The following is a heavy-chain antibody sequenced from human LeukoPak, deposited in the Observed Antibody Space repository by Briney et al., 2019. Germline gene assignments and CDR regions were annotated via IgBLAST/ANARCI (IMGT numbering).Heavy chain of an antibody. CDR2: IYSGGST. J-gene: IGHJ4*02. Sequence: GGSLRLSCAASGFTVSSNYMSWVRQAPGKGLEWVSVIYSGGSTYYADSVKGRFTISRDNSKNTLYLQMNSLRAEDTAVYYCARVAGYSYGYFDYWGQGTLVTVSS. D-gene: IGHD5-18*01. CDR3: ARVAGYSYGYFDY. CDR1: GFTVSSNY. V-gene: IGHV3-66*01.